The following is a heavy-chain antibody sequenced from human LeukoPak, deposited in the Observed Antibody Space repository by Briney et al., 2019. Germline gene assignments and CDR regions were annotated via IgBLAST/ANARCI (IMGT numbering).Heavy chain of an antibody. CDR3: AREHSSSSGRFDY. D-gene: IGHD6-6*01. Sequence: SETLSLTCAVYGGSFSGYYWSWIRQPPGKGLEWIGEINHSGSTNYNPSLKSRVTISVDTSKNQFSLKLSSVTVADTAVYYCAREHSSSSGRFDYWGQGTLVTVSS. J-gene: IGHJ4*02. CDR2: INHSGST. CDR1: GGSFSGYY. V-gene: IGHV4-34*01.